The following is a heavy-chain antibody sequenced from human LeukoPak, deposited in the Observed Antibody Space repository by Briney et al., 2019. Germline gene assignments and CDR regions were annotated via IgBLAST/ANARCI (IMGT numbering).Heavy chain of an antibody. CDR1: GFTFSSYS. V-gene: IGHV3-48*02. CDR3: ARGSHASDY. J-gene: IGHJ4*02. CDR2: ISSSSSAI. Sequence: GGSLRLSCAASGFTFSSYSMNWVRQAPGKGLEWVSYISSSSSAIYHADSVKGRFTISRDNAKNSLSLQMNSLRDEDTAVYYCARGSHASDYWGQGTLVTVSS.